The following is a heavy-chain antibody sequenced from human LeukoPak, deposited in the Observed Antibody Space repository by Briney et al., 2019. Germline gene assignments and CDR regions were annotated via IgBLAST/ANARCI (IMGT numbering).Heavy chain of an antibody. J-gene: IGHJ4*02. V-gene: IGHV3-74*03. CDR3: ARDSSDYGGNSGY. CDR2: ISPDGSTT. Sequence: GGSLRLSCAASGFTFSRYWMHWVRQAPGKGLMWVSRISPDGSTTLYADSVKGRFTISRDNAKNTLYLQMNSLRAEDTAVYYCARDSSDYGGNSGYWGQGTLVTVSS. D-gene: IGHD4-23*01. CDR1: GFTFSRYW.